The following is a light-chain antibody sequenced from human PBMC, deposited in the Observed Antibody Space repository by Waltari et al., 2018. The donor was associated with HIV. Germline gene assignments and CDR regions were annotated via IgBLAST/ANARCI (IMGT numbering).Light chain of an antibody. CDR2: KDS. CDR1: ALPKQY. Sequence: SYELTQPPSVSVSPGQTATITCSGDALPKQYAYWYQQKPGQAPLLVIYKDSERPSGIPERFSGSSSGTTVTLTISGVQAEDEADYHCQSVDSSGSIWVFGGGTKLTVL. CDR3: QSVDSSGSIWV. J-gene: IGLJ3*02. V-gene: IGLV3-25*03.